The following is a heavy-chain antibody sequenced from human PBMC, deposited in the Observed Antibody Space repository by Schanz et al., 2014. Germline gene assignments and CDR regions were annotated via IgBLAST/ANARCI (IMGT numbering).Heavy chain of an antibody. CDR1: GFAFSAYS. J-gene: IGHJ6*02. V-gene: IGHV3-21*01. CDR3: ARVRAYDYGAEAHGMDV. D-gene: IGHD4-17*01. Sequence: EVQLVESGGGLVKPGGSLRLSCAASGFAFSAYSMNWVRQAPGKGLEWVSSISSSGSYIYFPDSVKGSFTISRDNAKNSLYPQMNSLRAEDTAVYYSARVRAYDYGAEAHGMDVWGHGTTVTFSS. CDR2: ISSSGSYI.